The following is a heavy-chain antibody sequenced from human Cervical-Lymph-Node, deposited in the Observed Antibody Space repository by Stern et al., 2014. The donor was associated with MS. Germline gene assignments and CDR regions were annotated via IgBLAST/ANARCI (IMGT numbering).Heavy chain of an antibody. CDR3: TTLDRSYPYYYYGMDV. Sequence: EVKLVESGGGLVKPGGSLRLSWAASGFTFRNAWMNWIRQAPGKGLEWDGRIKSKTDGGTTYYAAPVKGRFTISRDDSKNTLYLQMNSLKTEDTAVYYCTTLDRSYPYYYYGMDVWGQGTTVTVSS. J-gene: IGHJ6*02. V-gene: IGHV3-15*01. CDR1: GFTFRNAW. D-gene: IGHD1-26*01. CDR2: IKSKTDGGTT.